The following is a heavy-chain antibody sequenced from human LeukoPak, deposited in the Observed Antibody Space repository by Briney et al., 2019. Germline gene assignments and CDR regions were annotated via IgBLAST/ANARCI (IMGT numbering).Heavy chain of an antibody. CDR2: FYYSGNT. J-gene: IGHJ5*02. Sequence: SETLSLTCTVSGGSLSSSSYYWGWIPEPPGKGLEWIGSFYYSGNTYYSPSLKSRVTVSVDTSKNQFSLKLSSVTAADTAVYYCARRGSGLNWFDPWGQGTLVTVSS. CDR1: GGSLSSSSYY. V-gene: IGHV4-39*01. CDR3: ARRGSGLNWFDP. D-gene: IGHD3-22*01.